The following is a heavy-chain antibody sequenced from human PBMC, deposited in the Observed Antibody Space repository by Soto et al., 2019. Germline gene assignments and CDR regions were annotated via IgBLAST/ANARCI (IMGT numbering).Heavy chain of an antibody. CDR2: ISYDGTNK. V-gene: IGHV3-30*18. Sequence: VGSLRLSCAASGFTFRSFGMHWIRQAPGKGLGWVALISYDGTNKYYADSVRGRFTISRDNSKNTLYLEMNTLRVEDTAVYYCAKVLPATGIEGGGDAFDIWGQGTMVTVSS. D-gene: IGHD1-26*01. J-gene: IGHJ3*02. CDR3: AKVLPATGIEGGGDAFDI. CDR1: GFTFRSFG.